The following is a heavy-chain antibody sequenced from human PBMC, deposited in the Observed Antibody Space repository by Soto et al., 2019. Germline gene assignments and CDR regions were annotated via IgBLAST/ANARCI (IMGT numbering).Heavy chain of an antibody. J-gene: IGHJ4*02. D-gene: IGHD1-1*01. CDR3: ARDGRDGYNWWFDY. V-gene: IGHV4-59*01. Sequence: SETLSLTCTVSGGSISSYYWSWIRQPPGKGLEWIGYNYYSGSTNYNPSLKSRDTITVDTSKNQFSLKLSSVTAADTAVYYCARDGRDGYNWWFDYWGQGTLATVSS. CDR1: GGSISSYY. CDR2: NYYSGST.